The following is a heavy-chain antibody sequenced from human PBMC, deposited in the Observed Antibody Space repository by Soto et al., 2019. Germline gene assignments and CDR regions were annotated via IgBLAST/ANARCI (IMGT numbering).Heavy chain of an antibody. D-gene: IGHD3-3*02. Sequence: QVQLVQSGPEVKRPGASVRISCRTAGYSFKNYAIHWVRQAPAKKLEWMGWSNEGSGNTRYSQKFQGRMSIARDTSASTSYLDLRSLTSEDTAIYFCARDDRTISGAVTLDYWGPGTLVTVSS. V-gene: IGHV1-3*01. CDR2: SNEGSGNT. CDR3: ARDDRTISGAVTLDY. J-gene: IGHJ4*02. CDR1: GYSFKNYA.